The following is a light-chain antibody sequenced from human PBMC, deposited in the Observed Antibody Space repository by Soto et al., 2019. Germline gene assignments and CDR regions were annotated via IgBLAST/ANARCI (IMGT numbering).Light chain of an antibody. J-gene: IGLJ1*01. V-gene: IGLV2-11*01. CDR2: DVN. CDR1: SNDVGGYNF. CDR3: CSYVGSDSSFV. Sequence: QYVLTQPRSLSGSPGQSVTISCTGTSNDVGGYNFVSWYQQHPGKVPKLIIYDVNIRPSGVPDRFSASKSGITASLTISGLQAEDEADYYCCSYVGSDSSFVFGSGTKVTVL.